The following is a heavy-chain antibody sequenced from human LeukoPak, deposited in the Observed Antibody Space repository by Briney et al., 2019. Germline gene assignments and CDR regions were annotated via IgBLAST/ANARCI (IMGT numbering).Heavy chain of an antibody. CDR1: GFTFSSYW. CDR2: IKQDGSEK. J-gene: IGHJ4*02. D-gene: IGHD3-10*01. CDR3: ARDRFGSGTESDY. V-gene: IGHV3-7*01. Sequence: GGSLRLSCAASGFTFSSYWMSWVRQAPGKGLEWGANIKQDGSEKYYVDSVKGRFTISRDNAKNSLYLQMNSLRAEDTAVYYCARDRFGSGTESDYWGQGTLVTVSS.